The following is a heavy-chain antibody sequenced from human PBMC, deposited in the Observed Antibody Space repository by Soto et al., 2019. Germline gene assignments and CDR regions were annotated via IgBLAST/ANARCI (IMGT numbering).Heavy chain of an antibody. CDR3: ARATRRITIIGVAPKGSDY. CDR2: MNPNSGNT. Sequence: ASVKVSCKASGYTFTSYDINWVRQATGQGLEWMGWMNPNSGNTGYAQKFQGRVTMTRNTSMSTAYMELSSLRSEDTAVYYCARATRRITIIGVAPKGSDYSGEGTLVTVSS. J-gene: IGHJ4*02. V-gene: IGHV1-8*01. CDR1: GYTFTSYD. D-gene: IGHD3-3*01.